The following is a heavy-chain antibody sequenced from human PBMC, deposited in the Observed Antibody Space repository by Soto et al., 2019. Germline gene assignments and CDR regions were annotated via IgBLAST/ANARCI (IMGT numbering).Heavy chain of an antibody. V-gene: IGHV6-1*01. J-gene: IGHJ3*02. CDR3: AQQWMDAFDI. Sequence: SQTLSLTFAISGDSFSSNSAALNWIRQSPSRGLERLGRTYYRSKWYNDYAVSVKSRITINPDTSKNQFSLQLNSATPEDTDVYYCAQQWMDAFDIWGQGTMVTV. CDR2: TYYRSKWYN. CDR1: GDSFSSNSAA. D-gene: IGHD6-19*01.